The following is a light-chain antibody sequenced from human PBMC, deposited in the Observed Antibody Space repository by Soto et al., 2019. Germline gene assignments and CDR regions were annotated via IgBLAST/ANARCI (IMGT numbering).Light chain of an antibody. CDR2: DAS. Sequence: EIVLTQSPATLSLSPGGRATLSFRASQTVTNHLAWYQQQAGQAPRLLIFDASTRASGIPPRLSGSGSGTDFTLTIRSLEPEDYALYYCQQRSNWITFGQGTRLEIK. V-gene: IGKV3-11*01. CDR3: QQRSNWIT. CDR1: QTVTNH. J-gene: IGKJ5*01.